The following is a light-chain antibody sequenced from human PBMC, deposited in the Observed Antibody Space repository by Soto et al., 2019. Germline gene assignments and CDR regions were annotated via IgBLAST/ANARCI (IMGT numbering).Light chain of an antibody. J-gene: IGKJ1*01. CDR1: QSVSSN. V-gene: IGKV3-15*01. CDR2: GAS. Sequence: EIVMTQSPATLSVSPGERATLSCRASQSVSSNLAWYQQKPGQAPRLLIFGASTRATGISARFSGSGSGTECTLTISSLQSEDLAFYSCHQYHDWPQTFGQGTKVEIK. CDR3: HQYHDWPQT.